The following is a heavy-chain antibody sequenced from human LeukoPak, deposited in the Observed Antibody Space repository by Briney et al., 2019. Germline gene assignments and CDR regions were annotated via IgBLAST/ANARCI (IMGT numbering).Heavy chain of an antibody. CDR2: ISSSSSTI. D-gene: IGHD2-15*01. V-gene: IGHV3-48*04. CDR3: ARDCSGGSCYSGWGYYYGMDV. Sequence: PGGSLRLSCAASGFTFSSYSMNWVRQAPGKGLEWVSYISSSSSTIYYTDSVKGRFTISRDNAKNSLYLQMNSLRAKDTAVYSCARDCSGGSCYSGWGYYYGMDVWGHGTTVTVSS. CDR1: GFTFSSYS. J-gene: IGHJ6*02.